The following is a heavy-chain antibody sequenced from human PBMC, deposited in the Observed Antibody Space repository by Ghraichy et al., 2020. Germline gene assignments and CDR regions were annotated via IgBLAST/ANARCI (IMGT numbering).Heavy chain of an antibody. CDR2: INGNGGST. CDR3: AKGGTLMGYVGLIQYNWFDP. Sequence: GGSLRLSCAASGFNFRNYAMAWVRQAPGKGLEWVAGINGNGGSTYTADSVKGRFTISRDNSKNTLFLQMNSLRVEDTALYHCAKGGTLMGYVGLIQYNWFDPWGQGSLVTASS. V-gene: IGHV3-23*01. CDR1: GFNFRNYA. D-gene: IGHD4/OR15-4a*01. J-gene: IGHJ5*02.